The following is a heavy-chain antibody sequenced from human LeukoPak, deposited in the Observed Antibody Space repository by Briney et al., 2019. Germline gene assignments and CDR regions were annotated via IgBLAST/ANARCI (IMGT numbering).Heavy chain of an antibody. CDR2: IYYSGST. V-gene: IGHV4-39*07. J-gene: IGHJ4*02. CDR3: RIVVVISGELDY. D-gene: IGHD3-22*01. CDR1: GGSISSSSYY. Sequence: SETLSLTCTVSGGSISSSSYYWGGIRQPPGKGLEWIGSIYYSGSTYYNPSLKSRVTISVDTSKNQFSLKLSSVTAADTAVYYCRIVVVISGELDYWGQGTLVTVSS.